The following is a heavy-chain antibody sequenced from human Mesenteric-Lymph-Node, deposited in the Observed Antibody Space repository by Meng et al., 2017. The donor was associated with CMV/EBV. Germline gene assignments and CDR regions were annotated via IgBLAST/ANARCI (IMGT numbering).Heavy chain of an antibody. CDR2: ISSSSTI. J-gene: IGHJ4*02. D-gene: IGHD1-26*01. Sequence: GESLKISCAASGFTFSSYSMNWVRQAPGKGLEWVSYISSSSTIYYADSVKGRFTISRDNAKNSLYLQMNSLRAEDTAVYYCARDYSWSYPKYYFDYWGQGTLVTVSS. V-gene: IGHV3-48*04. CDR1: GFTFSSYS. CDR3: ARDYSWSYPKYYFDY.